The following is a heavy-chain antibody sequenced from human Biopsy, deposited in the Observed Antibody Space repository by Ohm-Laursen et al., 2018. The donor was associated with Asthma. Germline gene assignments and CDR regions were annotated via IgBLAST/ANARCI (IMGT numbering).Heavy chain of an antibody. CDR3: AAGRTSLQGESLI. V-gene: IGHV1-58*01. J-gene: IGHJ4*01. D-gene: IGHD2/OR15-2a*01. CDR1: GVALSGYT. CDR2: IGFASGAT. Sequence: SVKVSCKASGVALSGYTFEWVRQARGFGLEWIGGIGFASGATNYAQNFQDRLTVTRDMSAGSVSMELRGLSSTDPAVYYCAAGRTSLQGESLIWGQGTLVSVSS.